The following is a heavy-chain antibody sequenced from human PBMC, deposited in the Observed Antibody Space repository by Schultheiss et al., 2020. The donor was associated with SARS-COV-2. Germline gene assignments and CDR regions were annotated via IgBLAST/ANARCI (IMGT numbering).Heavy chain of an antibody. CDR3: ARERVATTNDAFDI. J-gene: IGHJ3*02. V-gene: IGHV4-61*10. CDR2: IYYSGTT. Sequence: SETLSLTCTVSGGSISSSSYYWSWIRQPAGKGLEWIGYIYYSGTTNYNPSLKSRVTMSVDTSKNQFSLKLSSVTAADTAVYYCARERVATTNDAFDIWGQGTMVTVSS. CDR1: GGSISSSSYY. D-gene: IGHD5-24*01.